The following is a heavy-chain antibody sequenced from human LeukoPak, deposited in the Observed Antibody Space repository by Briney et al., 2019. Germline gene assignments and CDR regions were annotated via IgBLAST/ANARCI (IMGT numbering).Heavy chain of an antibody. CDR1: GDSISYESYY. Sequence: SQTLSLTCAVSGDSISYESYYWNWIRQAPGKGPEWIGNIYRGRTRLNPSLTSRVAISVDMSKSQVSLSLTSVTAADTAIYYCSGEGEYGDSYSWGQGALVIVSA. V-gene: IGHV4-30-2*01. CDR2: IYRGRT. D-gene: IGHD2-21*01. J-gene: IGHJ5*02. CDR3: SGEGEYGDSYS.